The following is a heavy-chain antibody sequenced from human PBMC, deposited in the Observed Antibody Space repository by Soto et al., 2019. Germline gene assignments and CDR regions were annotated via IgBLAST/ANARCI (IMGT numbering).Heavy chain of an antibody. D-gene: IGHD6-6*01. CDR3: ARGTRGSSVPLFDP. Sequence: PSETLSLTCAVYGGSFRDYYCSWIRQHQGKGLEWIGEINHSGSTNYNPSLKSRVTISVDTSKNQFSLKLSSVTAADTVVYYCARGTRGSSVPLFDPWGQGTLVTGSS. CDR2: INHSGST. J-gene: IGHJ5*02. CDR1: GGSFRDYY. V-gene: IGHV4-34*01.